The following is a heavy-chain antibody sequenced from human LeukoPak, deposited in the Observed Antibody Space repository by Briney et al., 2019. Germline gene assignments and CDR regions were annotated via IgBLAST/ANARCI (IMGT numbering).Heavy chain of an antibody. Sequence: ASVKVSCKASGYTCTSYGISWVRQAPGQGLEWMGWISAYNGNTNYAQKLQGRVTMTTDTSTSTAYMELRSLRSDDTAVYYCARAPEYYYGSGSYRAHDAFDIWGQGTMVTVSS. J-gene: IGHJ3*02. V-gene: IGHV1-18*01. CDR1: GYTCTSYG. CDR2: ISAYNGNT. CDR3: ARAPEYYYGSGSYRAHDAFDI. D-gene: IGHD3-10*01.